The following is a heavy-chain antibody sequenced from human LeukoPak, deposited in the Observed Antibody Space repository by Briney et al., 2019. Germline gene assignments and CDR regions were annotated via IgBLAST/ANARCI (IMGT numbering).Heavy chain of an antibody. CDR1: GGSISSSSYY. J-gene: IGHJ4*02. D-gene: IGHD2-21*02. Sequence: SETLSLTCTVPGGSISSSSYYWGWIRQPPGKGLEWIGYIYYSGSTYYNPSLKSRVTISLDASKKQFSLKLTSVTAADTAVYYCAKVTASGFFDYWGQGTLVTVSS. CDR2: IYYSGST. V-gene: IGHV4-39*07. CDR3: AKVTASGFFDY.